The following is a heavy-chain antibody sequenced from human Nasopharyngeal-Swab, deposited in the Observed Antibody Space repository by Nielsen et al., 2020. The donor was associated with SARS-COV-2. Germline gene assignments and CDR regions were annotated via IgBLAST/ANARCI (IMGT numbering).Heavy chain of an antibody. CDR2: INQDGSQK. CDR3: ARDPEYSALDI. D-gene: IGHD1-14*01. Sequence: GESLKISCAASGFTFSRSWMVWVRQAPGKGLEWVANINQDGSQKYYVDSVKGRFTISRDNAENSLYLQMDSLRADDTAVYYCARDPEYSALDIWGQGTMVTVSS. J-gene: IGHJ3*02. CDR1: GFTFSRSW. V-gene: IGHV3-7*01.